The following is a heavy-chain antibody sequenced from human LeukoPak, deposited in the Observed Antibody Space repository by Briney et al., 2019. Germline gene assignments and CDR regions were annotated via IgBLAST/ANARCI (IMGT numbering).Heavy chain of an antibody. CDR3: AKDVRVGGGGMDV. V-gene: IGHV3-23*01. J-gene: IGHJ6*02. CDR2: ISASGDNT. D-gene: IGHD1-26*01. CDR1: GXTFSTYA. Sequence: GGSLRLSCAASGXTFSTYAMTWVRQAPGKGLEWVSLISASGDNTYYADSVKGRFTISRDNSKNTLSLQMNSLRAEDTAVYYCAKDVRVGGGGMDVWGQGTPVTVSS.